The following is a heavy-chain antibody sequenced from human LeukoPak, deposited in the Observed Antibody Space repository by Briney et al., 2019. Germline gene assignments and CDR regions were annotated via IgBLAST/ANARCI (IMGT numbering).Heavy chain of an antibody. V-gene: IGHV1-69*13. Sequence: VASVKVSCKASGYTFTSYYMHWVRQAPGQGLEWMGGIIPIFGTANYAQKFQGRVTITADESTSTAYMELSSLRSEDTAVYYCVSTIFGVVIRYYFDYWGQGTLVTVSS. CDR2: IIPIFGTA. J-gene: IGHJ4*02. CDR3: VSTIFGVVIRYYFDY. D-gene: IGHD3-3*01. CDR1: GYTFTSYY.